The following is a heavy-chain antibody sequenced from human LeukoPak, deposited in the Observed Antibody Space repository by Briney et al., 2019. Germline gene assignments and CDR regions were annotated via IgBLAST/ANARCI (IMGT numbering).Heavy chain of an antibody. CDR1: GFTFSSFG. D-gene: IGHD1-14*01. CDR3: TKDRSGRETGNQRDDY. CDR2: VSYDESHK. J-gene: IGHJ4*02. V-gene: IGHV3-30*18. Sequence: GGSLRLSCAASGFTFSSFGMHWVRQAPGKGLEWVAVVSYDESHKYYADSVKGRFTVSRDNSRSTLYLQMSSLRADDTAVYFCTKDRSGRETGNQRDDYWGQGTLVTVSS.